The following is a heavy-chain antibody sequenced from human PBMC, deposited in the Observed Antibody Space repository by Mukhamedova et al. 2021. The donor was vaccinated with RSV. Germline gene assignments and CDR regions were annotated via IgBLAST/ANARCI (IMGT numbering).Heavy chain of an antibody. J-gene: IGHJ4*02. V-gene: IGHV1-2*02. CDR2: INPNSGGT. Sequence: QAPGQGLEWMGWINPNSGGTNYAQKFQGRVTMTRDTSISTAYMELSRLRSDDTAVYYCARVQREYSGGWNALDYWGQGTLVTVSS. CDR3: ARVQREYSGGWNALDY. D-gene: IGHD6-19*01.